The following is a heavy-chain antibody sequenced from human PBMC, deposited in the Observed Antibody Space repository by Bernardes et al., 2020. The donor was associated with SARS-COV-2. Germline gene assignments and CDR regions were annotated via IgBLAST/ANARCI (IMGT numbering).Heavy chain of an antibody. V-gene: IGHV3-23*01. CDR2: LSGSGGST. D-gene: IGHD6-19*01. J-gene: IGHJ4*02. CDR1: GFTFSSYA. CDR3: AKDWGGYSSGWFDHCFDY. Sequence: GGSLRLSCAASGFTFSSYAMSWVRQAPGKGLEWVSALSGSGGSTYYADSVKGRFTISRDNSKNTLFLQMNSLRAEDTAVYFCAKDWGGYSSGWFDHCFDYWGQGTLVTVSS.